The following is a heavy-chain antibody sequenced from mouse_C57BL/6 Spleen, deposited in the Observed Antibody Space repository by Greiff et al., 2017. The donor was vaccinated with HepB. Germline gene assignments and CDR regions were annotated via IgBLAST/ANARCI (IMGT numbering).Heavy chain of an antibody. J-gene: IGHJ3*01. CDR2: ISYDGSN. Sequence: EVQLQESGPGLVKPSQSLSLTCSVTGYSITSGYYWNWIRQFPGNKLEWMGYISYDGSNNYNPSLKNRISITRDTSKNQFFLKLNSVTTEDTATYYCARDLLRGAYWGQGTLVTVSA. CDR1: GYSITSGYY. CDR3: ARDLLRGAY. D-gene: IGHD1-1*01. V-gene: IGHV3-6*01.